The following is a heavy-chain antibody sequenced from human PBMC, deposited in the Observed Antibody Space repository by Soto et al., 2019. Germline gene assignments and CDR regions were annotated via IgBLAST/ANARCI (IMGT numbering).Heavy chain of an antibody. J-gene: IGHJ4*02. CDR3: AAGVGAAKQFYFDY. Sequence: PSETLSLTCAVSGYSISSGYYWGWIRQPPGKGLEWIGSIYHSGSTYYNPSLKSRVTISVDTSKNQFSLKLSSVTAADTAVYYCAAGVGAAKQFYFDYWGQGTLVTVSS. CDR1: GYSISSGYY. CDR2: IYHSGST. D-gene: IGHD1-26*01. V-gene: IGHV4-38-2*01.